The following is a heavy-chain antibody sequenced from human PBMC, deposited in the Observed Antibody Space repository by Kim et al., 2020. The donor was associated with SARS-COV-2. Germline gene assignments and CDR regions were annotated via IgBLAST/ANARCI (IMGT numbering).Heavy chain of an antibody. CDR3: ARDHWVRWLPHRKGGRDFDY. V-gene: IGHV3-7*01. CDR2: IKEDGDEK. J-gene: IGHJ4*02. CDR1: GFTFSSYW. D-gene: IGHD6-19*01. Sequence: GGSLRLSCAASGFTFSSYWMTWVRQAPGKGLEWVASIKEDGDEKYYVDSVKGRFSISRDNAKNSLYLQMNSLRAEDTAVYYCARDHWVRWLPHRKGGRDFDYWGQGTQVTVSS.